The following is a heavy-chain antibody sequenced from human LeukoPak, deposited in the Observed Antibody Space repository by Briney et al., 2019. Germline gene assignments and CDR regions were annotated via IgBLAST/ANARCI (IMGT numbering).Heavy chain of an antibody. D-gene: IGHD3-10*01. CDR1: GGSISSGDYY. V-gene: IGHV4-30-4*01. CDR3: ARVLVRGERYRYNWFDP. Sequence: PSQTLSLTCTVSGGSISSGDYYWSWIRQPPGKGLEWIGYIYYSGSTYYNPSLKSRVTTSVDTSKNQFSLKLSSVTAADTAVYYCARVLVRGERYRYNWFDPWGQGTLVTVSS. CDR2: IYYSGST. J-gene: IGHJ5*02.